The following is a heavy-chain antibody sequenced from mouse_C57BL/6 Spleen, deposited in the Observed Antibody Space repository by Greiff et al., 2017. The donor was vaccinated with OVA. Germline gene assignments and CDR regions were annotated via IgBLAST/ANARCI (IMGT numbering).Heavy chain of an antibody. D-gene: IGHD1-1*01. V-gene: IGHV1-52*01. J-gene: IGHJ2*01. CDR2: IDPSDSET. Sequence: QVQLKQSGAELVRPGSSVKLSCKASGYTFTSYWMHWVKQRPIQGLEWIGNIDPSDSETHYNQKFKDKATLTVDKSSSTAYMQLSSLTSEDSAVYYCARDYYGSPLDYWGQGTTLTVSS. CDR1: GYTFTSYW. CDR3: ARDYYGSPLDY.